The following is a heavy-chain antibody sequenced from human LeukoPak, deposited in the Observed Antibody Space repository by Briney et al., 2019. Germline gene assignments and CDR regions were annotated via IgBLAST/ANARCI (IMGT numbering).Heavy chain of an antibody. V-gene: IGHV3-23*01. J-gene: IGHJ6*02. CDR2: ISGSGGST. CDR1: GFTFSSYA. Sequence: GGSLRLSCAASGFTFSSYAMSWVRQAPGKGLEWVSAISGSGGSTYYADSVKGRFTISRDNSKNTLYLQMNSLRAEDTAVYYCAKEEATVRFFEWLPSHYYGTDVWGQGTTVTVSS. D-gene: IGHD3-3*01. CDR3: AKEEATVRFFEWLPSHYYGTDV.